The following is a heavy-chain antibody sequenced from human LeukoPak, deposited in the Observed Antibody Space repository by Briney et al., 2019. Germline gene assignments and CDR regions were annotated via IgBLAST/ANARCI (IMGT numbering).Heavy chain of an antibody. Sequence: AGGSLRLSCAASGFTFSSSAMSWVRQAPGKGLEWVSVISGSGTTTDYADSVKGRFTISRDNSKNTLYLQMNSLRAEDTAVYYCAKGVRPVLAATYFDYWGQGTLVTVS. V-gene: IGHV3-23*01. CDR1: GFTFSSSA. D-gene: IGHD2-15*01. J-gene: IGHJ4*02. CDR2: ISGSGTTT. CDR3: AKGVRPVLAATYFDY.